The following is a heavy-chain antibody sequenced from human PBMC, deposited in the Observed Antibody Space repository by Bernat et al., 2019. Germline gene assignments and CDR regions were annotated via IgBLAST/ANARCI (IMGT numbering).Heavy chain of an antibody. CDR3: ARSSITIFGVVIEAGLFDY. CDR2: INPSGGST. J-gene: IGHJ4*02. CDR1: GYTFTSYY. Sequence: QVQLVQSGAEVKKPGASVKVSCKASGYTFTSYYMHWVRQAPGQGLEWMGIINPSGGSTSYAQKFQGRVTITRDTSTSTVYMELSSLRSKDTAVYYCARSSITIFGVVIEAGLFDYWGQGTLVTVSS. D-gene: IGHD3-3*01. V-gene: IGHV1-46*01.